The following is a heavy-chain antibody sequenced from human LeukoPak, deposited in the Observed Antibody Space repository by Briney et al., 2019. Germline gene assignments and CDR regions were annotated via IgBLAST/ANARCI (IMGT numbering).Heavy chain of an antibody. CDR2: ISSSGSTI. J-gene: IGHJ3*02. Sequence: GGSLRLSYAASGFTFSDYYMSWIRQAPGKGLEWVSYISSSGSTIYYADSVKGRFTISRDNAKNSLYLQMNSLRAEDTAVYYCATHDCYSIRCAFDIWGQGTMVTVSS. V-gene: IGHV3-11*01. CDR1: GFTFSDYY. CDR3: ATHDCYSIRCAFDI. D-gene: IGHD2-21*02.